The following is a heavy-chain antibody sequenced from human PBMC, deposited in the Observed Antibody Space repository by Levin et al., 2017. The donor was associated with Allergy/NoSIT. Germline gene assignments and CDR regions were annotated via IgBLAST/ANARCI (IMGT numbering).Heavy chain of an antibody. CDR1: GFTFSSYW. Sequence: PGGSLRLSCAASGFTFSSYWMHWVRQAPGKGLVWVSRINSDGSSTSYADSVKGRFTISRDNAKNTLYLQMNSLRAEDTAVYYCARDESFQGNPYYYYYYMDVWGKGTTVTVSS. CDR2: INSDGSST. V-gene: IGHV3-74*01. D-gene: IGHD1-14*01. CDR3: ARDESFQGNPYYYYYYMDV. J-gene: IGHJ6*03.